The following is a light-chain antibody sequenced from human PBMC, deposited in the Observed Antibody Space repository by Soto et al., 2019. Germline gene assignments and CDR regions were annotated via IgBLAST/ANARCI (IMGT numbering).Light chain of an antibody. CDR1: QSISSY. CDR2: AAS. CDR3: QRSYSTPWT. J-gene: IGKJ1*01. Sequence: DIQMTQSPSSLSASVGDRVTITCRASQSISSYFNWYQQKPGKAPKLLIYAASSLQGGVPSRFSGSGSGTEFTLTISSLQPEDFATYYCQRSYSTPWTFGQRTKVEIK. V-gene: IGKV1-39*01.